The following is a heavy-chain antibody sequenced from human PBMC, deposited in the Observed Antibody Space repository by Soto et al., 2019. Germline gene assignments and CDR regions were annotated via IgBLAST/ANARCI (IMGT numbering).Heavy chain of an antibody. J-gene: IGHJ6*02. V-gene: IGHV1-24*01. D-gene: IGHD2-21*02. Sequence: SMQSPHHAQKKGLEWMGGFDPEDGETIYAQKFQGRVTMTEDTSTDTAYMELSSLRSEDTAVYYCATGALVTAISRYYYYGMDVWGQGITVTVSS. CDR2: FDPEDGET. CDR3: ATGALVTAISRYYYYGMDV. CDR1: S.